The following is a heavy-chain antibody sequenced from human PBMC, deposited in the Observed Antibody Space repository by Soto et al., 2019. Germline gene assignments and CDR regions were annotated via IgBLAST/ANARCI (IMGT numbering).Heavy chain of an antibody. D-gene: IGHD6-19*01. CDR2: INAGNGNT. Sequence: ASVKVSCKASGYTFTSYAMHWVRQAPGQRLEWMGWINAGNGNTKYSQKFQGRVTITRDTSASTAYMELSSLRSEDTAVYYCAKRGSCGWNTPVVALLVDSDPNEMDVLCQGTTVTVSS. J-gene: IGHJ6*02. V-gene: IGHV1-3*01. CDR3: AKRGSCGWNTPVVALLVDSDPNEMDV. CDR1: GYTFTSYA.